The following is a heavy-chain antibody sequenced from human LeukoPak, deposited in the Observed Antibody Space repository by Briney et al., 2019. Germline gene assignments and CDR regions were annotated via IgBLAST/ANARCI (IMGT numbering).Heavy chain of an antibody. CDR2: ISGSGGST. J-gene: IGHJ4*02. CDR1: GFTFSSYA. V-gene: IGHV3-23*01. Sequence: GGSLRLSCAASGFTFSSYAMSWVRQAPGKGLEWASAISGSGGSTYYADSVKGRFTISRDNSKNTLYLQMNSLRAEDTAVYYCAKAGYSSSHFDYWGQGTLVTVSS. D-gene: IGHD6-13*01. CDR3: AKAGYSSSHFDY.